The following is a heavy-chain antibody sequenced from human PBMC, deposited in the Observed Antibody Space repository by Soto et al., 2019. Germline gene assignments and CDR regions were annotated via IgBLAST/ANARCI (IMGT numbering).Heavy chain of an antibody. CDR2: ISTYNGNT. V-gene: IGHV1-18*01. CDR3: AREMVRGVGSDY. CDR1: VYTFTSYG. D-gene: IGHD3-10*01. Sequence: GASVKVSCKASVYTFTSYGISWVRQAPGQGLEWMGWISTYNGNTKYAQKLQGRVTMTTDTSTSTAYMELRSLRSDDTAVFYCAREMVRGVGSDYWGQGTLVTVSS. J-gene: IGHJ4*02.